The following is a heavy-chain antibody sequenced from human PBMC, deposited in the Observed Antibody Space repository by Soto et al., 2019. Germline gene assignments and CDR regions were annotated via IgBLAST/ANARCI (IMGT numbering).Heavy chain of an antibody. CDR3: ARGYCSGGSCRGAPNPYNWFDP. J-gene: IGHJ5*02. CDR2: IYYSGST. D-gene: IGHD2-15*01. CDR1: GGSISSGGYY. V-gene: IGHV4-31*03. Sequence: QVQLQESGPGLVKPSQTLSLTCTVSGGSISSGGYYWSWIRQHPGKGLEWIGYIYYSGSTYYNPSLKSRVTISVDTSKNQFPLKLSSVTAADTAVYYCARGYCSGGSCRGAPNPYNWFDPWGQGTLVTVSS.